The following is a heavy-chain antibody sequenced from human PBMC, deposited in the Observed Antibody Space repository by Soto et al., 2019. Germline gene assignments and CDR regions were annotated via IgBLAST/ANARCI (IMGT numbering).Heavy chain of an antibody. V-gene: IGHV3-66*01. CDR3: ARDPWAADY. Sequence: EVQLVESGGGLVQPGGSLRLSCAASGFTVSTKYMSWVRQAPGKGLEWVSVIYSGGSTFYADSVRGRFTSSRDNSKNTVNLQMNSLIAEDTAVYYCARDPWAADYWGQGTLVTVSS. J-gene: IGHJ4*02. CDR2: IYSGGST. D-gene: IGHD3-16*01. CDR1: GFTVSTKY.